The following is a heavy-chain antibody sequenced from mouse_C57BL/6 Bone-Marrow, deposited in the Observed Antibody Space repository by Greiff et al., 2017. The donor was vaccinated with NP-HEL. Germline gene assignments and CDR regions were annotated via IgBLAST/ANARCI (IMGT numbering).Heavy chain of an antibody. CDR3: ARGLGY. Sequence: QVQLQQPGAELVRPGTSVKLSCKASGYTFTSYWMHWVKQRPGQGLEWIGVIDPSDSYTNYNQKFKGKATLTVDTSSSTAYMQLSSLTSEDSAVYYCARGLGYWGKGTTLTVSS. V-gene: IGHV1-59*01. CDR1: GYTFTSYW. J-gene: IGHJ2*01. CDR2: IDPSDSYT.